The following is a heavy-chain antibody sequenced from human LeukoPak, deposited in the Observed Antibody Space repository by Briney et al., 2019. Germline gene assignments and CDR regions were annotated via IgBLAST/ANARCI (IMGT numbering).Heavy chain of an antibody. J-gene: IGHJ4*02. D-gene: IGHD6-13*01. V-gene: IGHV3-30*02. Sequence: GGSLRLSCAASGFTFSSYGMHWVRQAPGKGLEWVAFIRYDGNNKYYADSVKGRFTISRDNSKNTLYLQMNSLRAEDTAVYYCAILIAAPYWGQGTLVTVSS. CDR2: IRYDGNNK. CDR3: AILIAAPY. CDR1: GFTFSSYG.